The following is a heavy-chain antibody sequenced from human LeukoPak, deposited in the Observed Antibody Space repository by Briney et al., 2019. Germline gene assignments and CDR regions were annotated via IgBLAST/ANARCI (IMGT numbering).Heavy chain of an antibody. CDR2: ITGSGDRT. CDR1: GFTFSSYA. J-gene: IGHJ4*02. V-gene: IGHV3-23*01. D-gene: IGHD3-3*01. Sequence: PGGSLRLSCAASGFTFSSYAMHWVRQAPGKGLEWVSTITGSGDRTYYGDSVKGRFTISRDNSKNTLYLQMNSLRAEDTATYYCAKAQRGFDDFWSGYDYWGQGTLVTVSS. CDR3: AKAQRGFDDFWSGYDY.